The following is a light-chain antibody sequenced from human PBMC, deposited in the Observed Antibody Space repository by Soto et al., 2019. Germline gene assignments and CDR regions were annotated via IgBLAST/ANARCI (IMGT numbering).Light chain of an antibody. V-gene: IGKV3-20*01. CDR3: QQYGRT. CDR2: GTS. Sequence: EIVLTQSPGTLSLSPGERATLSCRASQSVSSSYLAWYQQKPGQAPRLLIYGTSSRATAIPDRFSGSGSGTDGTLTSIRLEPEDFAVYYSQQYGRTFGQGTKVEIK. J-gene: IGKJ1*01. CDR1: QSVSSSY.